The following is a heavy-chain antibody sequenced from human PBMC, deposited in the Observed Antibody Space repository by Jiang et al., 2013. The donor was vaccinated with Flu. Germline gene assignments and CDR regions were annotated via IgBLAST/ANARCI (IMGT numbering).Heavy chain of an antibody. CDR3: ARDWMGSYGSGSYFSSFDP. CDR1: GYTFTSYA. CDR2: INAGNGNT. Sequence: KKPGASVKVSCKASGYTFTSYAMHWVRQAPGQRLEWMGWINAGNGNTKYSQKFQGRVTITRDTSASTAYMELSSLRSEDTAVYYCARDWMGSYGSGSYFSSFDPWGQGTLVTVSS. J-gene: IGHJ5*02. V-gene: IGHV1-3*01. D-gene: IGHD3-10*01.